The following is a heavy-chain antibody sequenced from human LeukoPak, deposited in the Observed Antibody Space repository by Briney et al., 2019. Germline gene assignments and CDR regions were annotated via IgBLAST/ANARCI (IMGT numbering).Heavy chain of an antibody. CDR3: AKDLYVGSGTPDY. Sequence: PGGSLRLSCAASGFTFSSYGMHWVRQAPGKGLEWVAVISYDGSNKYYADSVKGRFTISRDNSKNTLYLQMNSLRAEDTAVYYCAKDLYVGSGTPDYWGQGTLVTVSS. D-gene: IGHD1-7*01. J-gene: IGHJ4*02. V-gene: IGHV3-30*18. CDR1: GFTFSSYG. CDR2: ISYDGSNK.